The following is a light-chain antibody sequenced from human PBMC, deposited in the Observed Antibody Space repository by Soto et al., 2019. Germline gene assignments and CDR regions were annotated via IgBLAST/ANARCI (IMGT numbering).Light chain of an antibody. CDR2: KAS. Sequence: DIQMTQSPSTLSASVGDRVTITCRASQSISSWLAWYLQKPGKAPKLLIYKASSLESGVPSRFSGSGSGTEFTLTISSLQPDDFATYYCQQYNSYPGTFGQGTKVEIK. CDR1: QSISSW. CDR3: QQYNSYPGT. V-gene: IGKV1-5*03. J-gene: IGKJ1*01.